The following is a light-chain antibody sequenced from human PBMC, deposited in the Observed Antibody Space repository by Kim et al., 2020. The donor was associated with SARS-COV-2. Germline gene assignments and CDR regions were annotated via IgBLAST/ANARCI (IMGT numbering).Light chain of an antibody. CDR3: QSYDSSLSGYV. CDR2: GNS. J-gene: IGLJ1*01. CDR1: STNIGAGYD. V-gene: IGLV1-40*01. Sequence: VTISCTGSSTNIGAGYDVHWYQQLPGTAPKLLIYGNSNRPSGVPDRFSGSKSGTSASLAITGLQAEDEADYYCQSYDSSLSGYVFGTGTKVTVL.